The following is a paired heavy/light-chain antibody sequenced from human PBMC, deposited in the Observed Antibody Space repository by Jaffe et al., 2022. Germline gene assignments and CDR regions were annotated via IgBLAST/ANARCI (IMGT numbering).Light chain of an antibody. Sequence: QSALTQPASVSGSPGQSITISCTGTTSDIGSYNYVSWYQQHPGLAPKLLIYDVRDRPSGISNRFSGSKSGNTASLTISGLQAEDEADYYCISYSVGRTLVLFGGGTKLTVL. J-gene: IGLJ2*01. CDR1: TSDIGSYNY. V-gene: IGLV2-14*03. CDR2: DVR. CDR3: ISYSVGRTLVL.
Heavy chain of an antibody. V-gene: IGHV7-4-1*02. CDR3: AKGGVLVSGVVQRADWHYWFDP. Sequence: QEQLVQSGSELKKPGASVKVSCKASGYTLSNFAINWVRQAPGQGLEWMGWINTHTGNQTYVQGFTGRFVFSLDTSVNTTYLEIKNLKAEDTGIYYCAKGGVLVSGVVQRADWHYWFDPWGLGTQVTVSS. CDR2: INTHTGNQ. J-gene: IGHJ5*02. D-gene: IGHD3-3*02. CDR1: GYTLSNFA.